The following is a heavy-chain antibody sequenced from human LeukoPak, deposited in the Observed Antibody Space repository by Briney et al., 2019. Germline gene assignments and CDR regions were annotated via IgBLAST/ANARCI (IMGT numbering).Heavy chain of an antibody. CDR2: ISGSGGST. J-gene: IGHJ5*02. D-gene: IGHD3-10*01. CDR1: GFTFSSYG. V-gene: IGHV3-23*01. CDR3: AKVEGSLWFGELLS. Sequence: PGGPLRLSCAASGFTFSSYGMSWVRQAPGKGLEWVSAISGSGGSTYYADSVKGRFTISRDNSKNTLYLQMNSLRAEDTAVYYCAKVEGSLWFGELLSWGQGTLVTVSS.